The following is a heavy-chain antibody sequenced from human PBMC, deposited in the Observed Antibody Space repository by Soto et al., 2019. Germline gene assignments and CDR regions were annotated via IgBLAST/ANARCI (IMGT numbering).Heavy chain of an antibody. CDR1: GYTLTELS. V-gene: IGHV1-24*01. CDR3: ARDQAASSGDYYPPYYYYYGMDV. D-gene: IGHD3-22*01. CDR2: FDPEDGET. Sequence: ASVKVSCEVSGYTLTELSMHWVRQAPGKGLEWMGGFDPEDGETIYAQKFQGRVTMTEDTSTDTAYMELSSLRSEDTAVYYCARDQAASSGDYYPPYYYYYGMDVWGQGTTVTVSS. J-gene: IGHJ6*02.